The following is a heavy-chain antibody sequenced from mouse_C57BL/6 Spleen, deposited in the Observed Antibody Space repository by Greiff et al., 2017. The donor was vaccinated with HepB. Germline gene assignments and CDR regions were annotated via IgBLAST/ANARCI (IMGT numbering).Heavy chain of an antibody. CDR2: IYPGDGDT. Sequence: QVQLKQSGPELVKPGASVKISCKASGYAFSSSWMNWVKQRPGKGLEWIGRIYPGDGDTNYNGKFKGKATLTADKSSSTAYMQLSSLTSEDSAVYFCSRSPFTTVVVDWYFDVWGTGTTVTVSS. J-gene: IGHJ1*03. D-gene: IGHD1-1*01. CDR1: GYAFSSSW. V-gene: IGHV1-82*01. CDR3: SRSPFTTVVVDWYFDV.